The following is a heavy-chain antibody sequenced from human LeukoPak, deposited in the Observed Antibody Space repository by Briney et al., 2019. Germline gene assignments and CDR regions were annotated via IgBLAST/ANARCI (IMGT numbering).Heavy chain of an antibody. CDR1: GFTFSDYY. D-gene: IGHD3-16*01. CDR2: ISSSGSTI. J-gene: IGHJ2*01. CDR3: ARDTGDSYWYFDL. Sequence: PGGSLRLSCAASGFTFSDYYMSWIRQAPGKGLEWVSYISSSGSTIYYADSVKGRFTISRDNAKNSLYLQMNSLRGEDTAVYYCARDTGDSYWYFDLWGRGTQVTVSS. V-gene: IGHV3-11*04.